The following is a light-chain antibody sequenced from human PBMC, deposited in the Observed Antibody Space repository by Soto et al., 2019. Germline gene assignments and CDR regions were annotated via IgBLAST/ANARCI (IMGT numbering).Light chain of an antibody. CDR1: QSIGNY. Sequence: EVVLTQSPATLSLSPGEGATLSCRASQSIGNYLAWYQQKPGQAPRLLNYATSNRATGIPARFSVSGSGTDFTLPISSLEPEDCAVYYCQQRSSWPFTFGPGTKVDIK. V-gene: IGKV3-11*01. CDR3: QQRSSWPFT. CDR2: ATS. J-gene: IGKJ3*01.